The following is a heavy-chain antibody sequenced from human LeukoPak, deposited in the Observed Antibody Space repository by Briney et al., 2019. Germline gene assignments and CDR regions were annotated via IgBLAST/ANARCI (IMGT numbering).Heavy chain of an antibody. CDR1: GFTFSSYA. V-gene: IGHV3-30*01. J-gene: IGHJ4*02. CDR2: ISYDGSNK. D-gene: IGHD3-22*01. CDR3: ARGSPAKSSGYYRPFDY. Sequence: GGSLRLSCAASGFTFSSYAMHWVRQAPGKGLEWVAVISYDGSNKYYPDSVKGRFTISRDNSKDTLYLQMNSLRAEDTAVYYCARGSPAKSSGYYRPFDYWGQGTLVTVSS.